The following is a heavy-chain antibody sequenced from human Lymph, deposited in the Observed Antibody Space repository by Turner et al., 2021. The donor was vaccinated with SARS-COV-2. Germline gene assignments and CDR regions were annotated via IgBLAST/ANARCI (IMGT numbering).Heavy chain of an antibody. J-gene: IGHJ5*02. Sequence: EVQLVKSGGGLVQPGGSLRLSCAASGFTVSSNYMTWVRQAPGNGLEWVSLIYPGGSTYYADSVKGRFTISRDNSKNTLYLQMNSLRAEDTAVYYCARVYGDYVPWGQGTLVTVSS. CDR3: ARVYGDYVP. D-gene: IGHD4-17*01. V-gene: IGHV3-66*01. CDR1: GFTVSSNY. CDR2: IYPGGST.